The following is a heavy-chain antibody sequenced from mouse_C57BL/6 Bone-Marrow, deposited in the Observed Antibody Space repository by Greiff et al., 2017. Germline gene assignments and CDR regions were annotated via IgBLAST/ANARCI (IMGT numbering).Heavy chain of an antibody. CDR3: ARYYYSKGVFAY. CDR1: GFTFSSYA. D-gene: IGHD2-5*01. CDR2: ISAGGSYT. V-gene: IGHV5-4*03. Sequence: EVKLVESGGGLVKPGGSLKLSCAASGFTFSSYAMSWVRQTPEKRLEWVATISAGGSYTNYPDNVKGRFTISRDNAKNNLYLQMSHLKSEDTAMYYWARYYYSKGVFAYWGQGTLVTVSA. J-gene: IGHJ3*01.